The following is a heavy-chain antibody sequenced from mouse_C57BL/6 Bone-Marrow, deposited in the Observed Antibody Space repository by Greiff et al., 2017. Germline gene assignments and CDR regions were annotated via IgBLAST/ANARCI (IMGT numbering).Heavy chain of an antibody. J-gene: IGHJ3*01. CDR2: INPNYGTT. Sequence: VQLQQSGPELVKPGASVKISCKASGYSFTDYNMNWVKQSNGQSLEWIGVINPNYGTTSYTQKFKGKATLTVDQSSSTAYMHLNSLPSEDSAVDYGARRGETAWFAYWGQGTLVTVSA. CDR3: ARRGETAWFAY. CDR1: GYSFTDYN. D-gene: IGHD4-1*01. V-gene: IGHV1-39*01.